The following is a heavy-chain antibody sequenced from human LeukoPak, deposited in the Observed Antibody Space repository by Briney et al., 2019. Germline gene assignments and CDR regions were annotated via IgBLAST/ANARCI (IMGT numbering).Heavy chain of an antibody. CDR2: IKQDGSEK. Sequence: GGSLRLSCAASGFTFSSYWMSWVRQAPGKGREGVANIKQDGSEKNYVDSVKGRFTISRDNAKNSLYLQMNSLRAEDTAVYFCARESLVSGTTRGNYYYYGMDVWGQGTTVTVSS. CDR3: ARESLVSGTTRGNYYYYGMDV. V-gene: IGHV3-7*01. J-gene: IGHJ6*02. D-gene: IGHD1-7*01. CDR1: GFTFSSYW.